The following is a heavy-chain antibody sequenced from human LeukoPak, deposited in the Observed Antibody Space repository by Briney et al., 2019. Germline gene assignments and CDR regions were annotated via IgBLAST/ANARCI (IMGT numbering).Heavy chain of an antibody. V-gene: IGHV1-18*01. J-gene: IGHJ3*02. CDR3: ARTEDIVLIVYAEGPMGAAFDI. CDR1: GYTFTSYG. Sequence: GASVKVSCKASGYTFTSYGISWVRQAPGQGLEWMGWISAYNGNTNYAQKLQGRVTMTTDTSTSTAYMELRSLRSDDTAVYYCARTEDIVLIVYAEGPMGAAFDIWGQGTMVTVSS. D-gene: IGHD2-8*01. CDR2: ISAYNGNT.